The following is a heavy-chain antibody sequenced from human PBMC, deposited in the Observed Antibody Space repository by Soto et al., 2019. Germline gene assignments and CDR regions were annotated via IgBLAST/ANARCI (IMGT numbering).Heavy chain of an antibody. CDR2: IYYIGAY. V-gene: IGHV4-59*02. Sequence: QVQLQQSGPGLVRPSETLSLSCSVSGASVSSYYWSWVRQPPGKGLEWIGYIYYIGAYNYNPSPKSRVTISVDTSKNQFPPELTSVTAVDAAVYYCARTPGTRDGLDPWGQGTLVTVSS. CDR1: GASVSSYY. D-gene: IGHD1-7*01. CDR3: ARTPGTRDGLDP. J-gene: IGHJ5*02.